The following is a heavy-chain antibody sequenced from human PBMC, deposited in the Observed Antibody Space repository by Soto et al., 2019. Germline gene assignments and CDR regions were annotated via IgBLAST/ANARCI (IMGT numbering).Heavy chain of an antibody. CDR3: AREGYYYDSSGYYSDY. CDR2: IWYDGSNK. J-gene: IGHJ4*02. D-gene: IGHD3-22*01. CDR1: GFTFSSYG. V-gene: IGHV3-33*01. Sequence: QVQLVESGGGVVQPGRSLRLSCAASGFTFSSYGMHWVRQAPGKGLEWVAVIWYDGSNKYYADSVKGRVTISRDNSKNTLYLQMNSLRAEDTAVYYCAREGYYYDSSGYYSDYWGQGTLVTVSS.